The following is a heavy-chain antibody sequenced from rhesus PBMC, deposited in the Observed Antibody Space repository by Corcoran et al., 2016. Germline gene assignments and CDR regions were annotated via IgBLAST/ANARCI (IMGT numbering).Heavy chain of an antibody. Sequence: QVQLQESGPAVMMPSETLSLSCAVSGASISSRHWWSWIRQSPGKGLEWIAPISNHVRNTEKNPSLGSRVTISIDTSQTQFSLRLTSVTAADTAVYFCSRGGYATTEGLDSWGQGVLVTVSS. CDR3: SRGGYATTEGLDS. J-gene: IGHJ4*01. CDR1: GASISSRHW. V-gene: IGHV4-93*02. CDR2: ISNHVRNT. D-gene: IGHD5-42*01.